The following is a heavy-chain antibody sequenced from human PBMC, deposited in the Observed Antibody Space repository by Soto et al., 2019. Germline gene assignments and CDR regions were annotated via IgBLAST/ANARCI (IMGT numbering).Heavy chain of an antibody. CDR2: MNPNIGKT. J-gene: IGHJ6*02. CDR1: GYTFTSYD. V-gene: IGHV1-8*01. D-gene: IGHD6-6*01. Sequence: ASVKVSCKASGYTFTSYDINWVRQATGQGLEWMGGMNPNIGKTNYAQKFQGRVTITRDTSTSTAYMELSSLRSEDTAVYYCARSQLVTYYYYGMDVWGQGTTVTVSS. CDR3: ARSQLVTYYYYGMDV.